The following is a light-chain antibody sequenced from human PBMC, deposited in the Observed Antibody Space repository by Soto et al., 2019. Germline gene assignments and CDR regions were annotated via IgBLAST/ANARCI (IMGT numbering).Light chain of an antibody. CDR3: QQYDSYPVT. V-gene: IGKV1-5*03. CDR2: QAS. J-gene: IGKJ4*01. Sequence: DIQMTQSPSTLSASVGDRVTTTCRASRTIDLWLAWYQQKPGKAPKLLIYQASTLESGVPSRFSGSGSGTEFTLTITSLQPDDFATYYCQQYDSYPVTFGGGTKVEIK. CDR1: RTIDLW.